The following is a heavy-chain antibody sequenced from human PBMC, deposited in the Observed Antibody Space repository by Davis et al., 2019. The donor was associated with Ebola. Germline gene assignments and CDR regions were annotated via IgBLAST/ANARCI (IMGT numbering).Heavy chain of an antibody. CDR2: VDHGGIT. J-gene: IGHJ6*04. Sequence: MPSDTLSLTCAVYGGSFSSYYWTWIRQPPGKGLEWLGQVDHGGITHYIPSLKSRVSISLDASKNQCSLRLTSDTAADTAVYYCARVRGNWNYGHYHYHGMDVWGKGTTVTIS. CDR1: GGSFSSYY. V-gene: IGHV4-34*01. CDR3: ARVRGNWNYGHYHYHGMDV. D-gene: IGHD1-7*01.